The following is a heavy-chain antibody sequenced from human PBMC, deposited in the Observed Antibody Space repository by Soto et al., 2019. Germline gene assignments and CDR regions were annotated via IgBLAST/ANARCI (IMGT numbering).Heavy chain of an antibody. Sequence: RASVKVSCKASGYSFTNYYMHWVRQAPGQGLEWVGVINPSDRTTSHAQKFQGRVTMTRDTSTSTVYMELSSLRSEDTAVYYCARPWYSSSWPLFDYWGQGTLVTVSS. J-gene: IGHJ4*02. D-gene: IGHD6-13*01. V-gene: IGHV1-46*03. CDR3: ARPWYSSSWPLFDY. CDR2: INPSDRTT. CDR1: GYSFTNYY.